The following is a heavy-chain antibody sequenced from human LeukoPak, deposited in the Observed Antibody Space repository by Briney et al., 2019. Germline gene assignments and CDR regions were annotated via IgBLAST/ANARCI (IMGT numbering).Heavy chain of an antibody. V-gene: IGHV1-69*04. CDR1: GGTFSSYT. CDR2: IIPILGIA. D-gene: IGHD3-9*01. J-gene: IGHJ5*02. Sequence: SVKVSCKASGGTFSSYTISWVRQAPGQGLEWMGRIIPILGIANYAQKFQGRVTITADKSTSTAYMELSSLRSEDTAVYYCARDGGYGILTGYPQYNWFDPWGQGTLVTVSS. CDR3: ARDGGYGILTGYPQYNWFDP.